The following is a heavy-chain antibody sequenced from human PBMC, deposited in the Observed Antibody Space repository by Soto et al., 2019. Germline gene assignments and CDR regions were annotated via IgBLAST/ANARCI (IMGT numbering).Heavy chain of an antibody. Sequence: VASVKVSCKASGGTFSSYAISWVRQAPGQGLEWMGGIIPIFGTANYAQKFQGRVTITADESTSTAYMELSSLRSEDTAVYYCARMVATDYYYYGMDVWGQGTTVTVSS. CDR1: GGTFSSYA. D-gene: IGHD5-12*01. CDR2: IIPIFGTA. V-gene: IGHV1-69*13. J-gene: IGHJ6*02. CDR3: ARMVATDYYYYGMDV.